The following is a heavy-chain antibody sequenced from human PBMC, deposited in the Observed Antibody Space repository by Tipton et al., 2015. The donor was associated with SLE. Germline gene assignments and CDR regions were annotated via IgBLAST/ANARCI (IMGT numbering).Heavy chain of an antibody. D-gene: IGHD3-3*01. Sequence: TLSLTCTVSGGSISNRTYHWGWIRQPPGKGLEWIGSLYYSGTPSYNPSLKTRVTISKDTSKNQFSLKLSSVTAADTAVYYCASHFSSESWSGYYEGGHYFDYWGQGTLVTVSP. CDR1: GGSISNRTYH. CDR3: ASHFSSESWSGYYEGGHYFDY. J-gene: IGHJ4*02. V-gene: IGHV4-39*07. CDR2: LYYSGTP.